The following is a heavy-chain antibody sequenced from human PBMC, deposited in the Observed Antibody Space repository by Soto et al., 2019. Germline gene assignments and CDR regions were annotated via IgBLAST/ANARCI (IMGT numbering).Heavy chain of an antibody. Sequence: QVQLQQWGAGLLKPSETLSLTCAVYGGSFSGYQWTWIRQTPERGLEWIGEINDSGNINYNPSLKSRGAILADTAKKQISLRLSSVTAADTAVYYCARGLILWFGELSRRGGYYYYMDVLGKGTTVTVSS. V-gene: IGHV4-34*02. CDR1: GGSFSGYQ. D-gene: IGHD3-10*01. J-gene: IGHJ6*03. CDR2: INDSGNI. CDR3: ARGLILWFGELSRRGGYYYYMDV.